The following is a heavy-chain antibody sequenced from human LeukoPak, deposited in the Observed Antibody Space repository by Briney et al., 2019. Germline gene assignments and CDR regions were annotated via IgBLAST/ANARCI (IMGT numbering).Heavy chain of an antibody. D-gene: IGHD2-15*01. V-gene: IGHV1-69*01. CDR2: IIPIFGTA. CDR1: GGTFSSYA. CDR3: AKQLGYCSDGSCYFPY. Sequence: ASVKVSCKASGGTFSSYAISWVRQAPGQGLEWMGGIIPIFGTANYAQKFQGRATITADESTSTAYMELSSLRSEDTAVYYCAKQLGYCSDGSCYFPYWGQGTLVTVSS. J-gene: IGHJ4*02.